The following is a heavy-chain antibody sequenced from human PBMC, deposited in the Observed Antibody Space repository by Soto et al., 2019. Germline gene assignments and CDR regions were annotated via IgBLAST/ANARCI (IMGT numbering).Heavy chain of an antibody. Sequence: QVQLVQSGAEVKKPGSSVKVSCKASGGTFSSYAISWVRQAPGQGLEWMGGIIPIFGTADYAQKFQGRVTITADESTSTAYLELSSLRSEDTDVYYCARDSPGYYDSSGYYNSNWLDPWGQGTLVTVSS. V-gene: IGHV1-69*01. CDR1: GGTFSSYA. CDR3: ARDSPGYYDSSGYYNSNWLDP. D-gene: IGHD3-22*01. J-gene: IGHJ5*02. CDR2: IIPIFGTA.